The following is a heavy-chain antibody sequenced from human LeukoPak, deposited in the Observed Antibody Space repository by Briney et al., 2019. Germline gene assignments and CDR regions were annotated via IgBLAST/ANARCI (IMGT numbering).Heavy chain of an antibody. V-gene: IGHV1-18*01. CDR1: GYTFTNYG. J-gene: IGHJ4*02. CDR3: ARDITMIVVVTLGFGY. Sequence: ASVKVSFKASGYTFTNYGISWVRQAPGQGLEWMGWISANNGNTDYAQKLQGRVTLTTDTSTSTAYMELRSLRSEDTAVYYCARDITMIVVVTLGFGYWGQGTLVTVSS. D-gene: IGHD3-22*01. CDR2: ISANNGNT.